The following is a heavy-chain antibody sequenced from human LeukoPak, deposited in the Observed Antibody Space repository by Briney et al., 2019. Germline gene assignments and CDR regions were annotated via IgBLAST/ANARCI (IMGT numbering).Heavy chain of an antibody. CDR1: GFTVSSNY. V-gene: IGHV3-20*01. J-gene: IGHJ1*01. CDR3: ARDYLRYGDYAGSGFQH. CDR2: INWNGVST. Sequence: SGGSLRLSCAASGFTVSSNYMSWVRQAPGKGLEWVSGINWNGVSTGYADSVKGRFTISRDNAKNSLYLQMNLLGVEDTALYHCARDYLRYGDYAGSGFQHWGQGTLVTVSS. D-gene: IGHD4-17*01.